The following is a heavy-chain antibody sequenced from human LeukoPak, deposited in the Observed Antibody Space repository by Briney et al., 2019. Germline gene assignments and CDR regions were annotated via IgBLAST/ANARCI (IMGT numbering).Heavy chain of an antibody. D-gene: IGHD6-13*01. CDR3: ASRSSIVAATVLFDY. J-gene: IGHJ4*02. CDR1: GFTFSNHA. CDR2: ITGGGTRA. V-gene: IGHV3-23*01. Sequence: PGGSLRLSCAASGFTFSNHAMSWVRQAPGKGLEWVSSITGGGTRAYYADSVKGRFTISRDNSGYTLHLQMNSLRAEDTAVYYCASRSSIVAATVLFDYWGQETLVTVSS.